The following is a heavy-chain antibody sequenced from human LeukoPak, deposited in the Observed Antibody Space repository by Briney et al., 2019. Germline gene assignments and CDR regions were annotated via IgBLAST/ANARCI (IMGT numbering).Heavy chain of an antibody. J-gene: IGHJ4*02. CDR3: AREGVGTGSRFDY. Sequence: TGGSLRLSCAASGFTVSSNYMSWVRQAPGKGLEWVSVIYSGGSTYYADSVKGRFTISRDNSKNTLYLQMNSLRAEDTAVYYCAREGVGTGSRFDYGGQRTLVTVSS. CDR1: GFTVSSNY. V-gene: IGHV3-66*01. CDR2: IYSGGST. D-gene: IGHD5-12*01.